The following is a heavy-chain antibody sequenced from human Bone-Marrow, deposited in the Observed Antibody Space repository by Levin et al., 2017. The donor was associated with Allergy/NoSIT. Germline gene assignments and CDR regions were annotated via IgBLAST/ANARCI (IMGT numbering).Heavy chain of an antibody. CDR3: AQKAAWMAGSRKNWFDP. CDR2: INHSGST. V-gene: IGHV4-34*01. J-gene: IGHJ5*02. D-gene: IGHD6-19*01. Sequence: PSQTLSLTCAVYGGSFSGYYWSWIRQPPGKGLEWIGEINHSGSTNYNPSLKSRVTISVDTSKNQFSLKLSSVTAADTAVYYCAQKAAWMAGSRKNWFDPWGQGTLVTVSS. CDR1: GGSFSGYY.